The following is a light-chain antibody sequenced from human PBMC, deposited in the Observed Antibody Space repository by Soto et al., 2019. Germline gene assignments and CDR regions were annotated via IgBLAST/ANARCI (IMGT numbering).Light chain of an antibody. CDR3: QQYDNWPLT. Sequence: EKVMTQSPATLSVSPGERATLSCRASQNVKTRLAWYQQNPGQAPRLLIFDAFTRATGIPARFSGSASGTEFTLTISSLQSEDSAVYYCQQYDNWPLTFGGGTKVEIK. V-gene: IGKV3-15*01. J-gene: IGKJ4*01. CDR1: QNVKTR. CDR2: DAF.